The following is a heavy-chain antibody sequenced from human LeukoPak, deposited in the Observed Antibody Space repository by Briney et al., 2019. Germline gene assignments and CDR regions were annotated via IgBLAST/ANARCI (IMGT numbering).Heavy chain of an antibody. D-gene: IGHD7-27*01. CDR1: GFTLSSYG. Sequence: PGGSLRLSCAASGFTLSSYGMHWARQAPGKRLEWVAVISYDGSNKYYADSVKGRFTISRDNSKTTLYLQMNSMRAEDTAVYYCAKQSWGSTYYFDYWGQGTLVTVSS. V-gene: IGHV3-30*18. J-gene: IGHJ4*02. CDR2: ISYDGSNK. CDR3: AKQSWGSTYYFDY.